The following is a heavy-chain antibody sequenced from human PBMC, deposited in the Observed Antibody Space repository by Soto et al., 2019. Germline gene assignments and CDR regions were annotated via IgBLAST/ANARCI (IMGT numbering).Heavy chain of an antibody. J-gene: IGHJ4*02. CDR2: IKQDGSEK. Sequence: GGSLRLSCAASGFTFRSYWMSWVRQAPGKGLEWLANIKQDGSEKFYVDSVKGRFTISRDNSKNTLYLQMNSLRAEDTAVYYCAKGSTAMTYFDYWGQGTLVTVSS. V-gene: IGHV3-7*01. CDR1: GFTFRSYW. D-gene: IGHD5-18*01. CDR3: AKGSTAMTYFDY.